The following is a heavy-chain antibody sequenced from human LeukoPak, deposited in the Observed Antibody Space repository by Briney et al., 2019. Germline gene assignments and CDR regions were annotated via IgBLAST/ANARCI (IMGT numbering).Heavy chain of an antibody. CDR3: AKDAVGGGSSLINWFDP. D-gene: IGHD1-26*01. J-gene: IGHJ5*02. V-gene: IGHV3-23*01. CDR1: GFDFSSYT. Sequence: PGGSLRLSCAASGFDFSSYTMSWVRQAPGKGLEWVSSVGSNGATTYYADSVKGRFTISRDNSKNSLYLQMIGLRAEDTARYHCAKDAVGGGSSLINWFDPWGQGVMVTVSS. CDR2: VGSNGATT.